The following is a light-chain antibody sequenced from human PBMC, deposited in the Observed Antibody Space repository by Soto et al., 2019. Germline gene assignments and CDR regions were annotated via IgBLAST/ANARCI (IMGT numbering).Light chain of an antibody. J-gene: IGKJ4*01. Sequence: DIPMTQSPSSLSASVGDRVTITCQASQGINNFLNWYQQKPGKAPELLIYVASNLETGVPSRFSGSGYGTDFTFTISSLQTEDIATYYCQQYHSLPLTFGGGTKVEIK. V-gene: IGKV1-33*01. CDR3: QQYHSLPLT. CDR2: VAS. CDR1: QGINNF.